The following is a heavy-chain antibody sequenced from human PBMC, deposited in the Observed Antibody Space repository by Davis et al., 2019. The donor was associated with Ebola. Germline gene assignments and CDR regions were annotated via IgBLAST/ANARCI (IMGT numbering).Heavy chain of an antibody. D-gene: IGHD6-13*01. CDR2: IYYTGSA. V-gene: IGHV4-59*11. J-gene: IGHJ5*02. Sequence: PSETLSLTCTVPGVSISRHYWSWIRQPPGKRLEWIGSIYYTGSAYYNSSLNSRVTISVDTSKNQFSLKLSSVTAADTAVYYCARAPIAGAGTRWGTRWFDPWGQGTLVTVSS. CDR1: GVSISRHY. CDR3: ARAPIAGAGTRWGTRWFDP.